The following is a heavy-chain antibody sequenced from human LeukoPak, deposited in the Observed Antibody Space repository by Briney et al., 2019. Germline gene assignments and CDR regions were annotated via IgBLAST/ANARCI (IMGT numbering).Heavy chain of an antibody. V-gene: IGHV1-3*01. CDR3: ARALYYYGSGSYNYFDY. Sequence: ASVKVSCKASGYTFTSYAMHWVRQAPGQRLEWMGWINAGNGNTKYSQKFQDRVTITRDTSASTAYIELRSLRSDDTAVYFCARALYYYGSGSYNYFDYWGQGTLVTVSS. D-gene: IGHD3-10*01. CDR1: GYTFTSYA. CDR2: INAGNGNT. J-gene: IGHJ4*02.